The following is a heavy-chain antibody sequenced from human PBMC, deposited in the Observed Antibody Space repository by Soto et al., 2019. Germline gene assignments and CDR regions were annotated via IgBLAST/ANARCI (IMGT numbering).Heavy chain of an antibody. V-gene: IGHV4-59*12. CDR1: GASLNTYY. CDR3: ERVRNSRDIDV. J-gene: IGHJ4*02. Sequence: SETLSLPCNVSGASLNTYYWSWIRQPPQKGVEWIGYIFHRGSTTYNPSLKSPVTISIDASKKYFSLRLNSVTAADTAVYYFERVRNSRDIDVWGQGSRVTVSS. CDR2: IFHRGST. D-gene: IGHD3-22*01.